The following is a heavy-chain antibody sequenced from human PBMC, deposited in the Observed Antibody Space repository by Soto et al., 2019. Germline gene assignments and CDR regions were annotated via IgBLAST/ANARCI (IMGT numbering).Heavy chain of an antibody. CDR1: GGSISSSSYY. D-gene: IGHD3-3*01. Sequence: SETLSLTCTVSGGSISSSSYYWGWIRQPPGKGLEWIGSIYYSGSTYYNPSLKSRVTISVDTSKNQFSLKLSSVTAADTAVYYCARHGDFWSDQKKGFVYWGQGTLLTVFS. CDR3: ARHGDFWSDQKKGFVY. J-gene: IGHJ4*02. CDR2: IYYSGST. V-gene: IGHV4-39*01.